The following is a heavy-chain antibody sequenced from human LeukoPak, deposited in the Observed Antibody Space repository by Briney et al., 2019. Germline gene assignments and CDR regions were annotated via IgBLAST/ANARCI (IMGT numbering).Heavy chain of an antibody. J-gene: IGHJ4*02. CDR2: IYSGGST. V-gene: IGHV3-53*01. Sequence: PGGSLRLSCAASGFTLDEYGMSWVRHAPGEGLEWGSVIYSGGSTYYADSVKGRFTISRDNSKNTLYLQMNSLRAEDTAVYYCAKGHGSSAAGIWGQGTLVTVSS. CDR1: GFTLDEYG. D-gene: IGHD6-13*01. CDR3: AKGHGSSAAGI.